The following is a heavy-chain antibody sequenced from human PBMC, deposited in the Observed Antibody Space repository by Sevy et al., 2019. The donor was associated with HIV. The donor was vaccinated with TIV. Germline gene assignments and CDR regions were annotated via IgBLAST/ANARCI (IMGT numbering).Heavy chain of an antibody. CDR2: INGNGDST. Sequence: GGSLRLSCAGSVFIFNNYAMSWVRQVPGKGLEWVSGINGNGDSTNYADSAKGRFTISRDNSKSTLYLQMNCLRAEDTAVYYCAKDYYDSGGYYFYPARPTAFDLWGQGTMVTVSS. CDR3: AKDYYDSGGYYFYPARPTAFDL. D-gene: IGHD3-22*01. V-gene: IGHV3-23*01. J-gene: IGHJ3*01. CDR1: VFIFNNYA.